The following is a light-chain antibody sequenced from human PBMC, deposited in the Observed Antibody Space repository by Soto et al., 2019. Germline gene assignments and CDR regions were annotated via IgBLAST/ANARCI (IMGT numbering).Light chain of an antibody. Sequence: DIQMTQSPSSLSASVGDRVTNACRASQSISTSLNWYQQKPGKAPKLLIYVASSLQSGVPSMFSGSGAATDFTLTISTLHPEDFATYVCQQSYSPPYTFGQGTKLEIK. V-gene: IGKV1-39*01. CDR3: QQSYSPPYT. CDR1: QSISTS. CDR2: VAS. J-gene: IGKJ2*01.